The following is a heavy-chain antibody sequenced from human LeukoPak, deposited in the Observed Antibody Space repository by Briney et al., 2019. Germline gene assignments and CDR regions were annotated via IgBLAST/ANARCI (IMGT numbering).Heavy chain of an antibody. D-gene: IGHD4/OR15-4a*01. Sequence: SETLSPTCSVSGASISSGTYSWGWIRQSPGEGLEWIASIHYVANSRVAISVDASKNRFSLELSSVTAADTAVYYCASGVGAGATDYWGQGIHVTVSS. V-gene: IGHV4-39*07. CDR3: ASGVGAGATDY. CDR2: IHYV. CDR1: GASISSGTYS. J-gene: IGHJ4*02.